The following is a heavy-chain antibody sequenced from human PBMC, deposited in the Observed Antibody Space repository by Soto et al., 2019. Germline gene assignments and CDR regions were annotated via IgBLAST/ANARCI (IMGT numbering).Heavy chain of an antibody. Sequence: EVHVVESGGGLVKPGGSLRLSCATSGFSFSTYNMNWVRQAPVKGLEWVSSINGRSNYKYYPDSVKGRFAISRDNPKNSLYLQMDSLRVEDTAVYYCVREDGLVGSNSAFDYWGQGTLVTVSS. CDR1: GFSFSTYN. CDR3: VREDGLVGSNSAFDY. CDR2: INGRSNYK. V-gene: IGHV3-21*01. D-gene: IGHD1-26*01. J-gene: IGHJ4*02.